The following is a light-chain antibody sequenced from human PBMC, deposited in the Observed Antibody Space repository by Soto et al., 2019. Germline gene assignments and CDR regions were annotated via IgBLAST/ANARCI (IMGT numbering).Light chain of an antibody. CDR2: AAS. Sequence: DLQMTQSPSSLSASVGDGVTLTCRASQGISNYLAWYQQKPGKVPKLLIYAASTLQSGVPSRFSGSGSGPEFPLTIKSLQPDDFATYYCQHYKSYSEAFGQGTKVDIK. J-gene: IGKJ1*01. V-gene: IGKV1-27*01. CDR1: QGISNY. CDR3: QHYKSYSEA.